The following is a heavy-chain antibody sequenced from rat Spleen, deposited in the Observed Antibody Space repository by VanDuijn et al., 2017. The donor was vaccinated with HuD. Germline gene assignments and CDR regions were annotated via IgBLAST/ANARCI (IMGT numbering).Heavy chain of an antibody. CDR2: ISYDGSST. CDR3: TTEYTTDYYYYWYFDF. Sequence: FTFNDHFMAWVRQAPTKGLEWVATISYDGSSTYYRDSVKGRFTVSRDNAKNTLFLQMDSLRSEDTATYYCTTEYTTDYYYYWYFDFWGPGTMVTVSS. J-gene: IGHJ1*01. D-gene: IGHD1-6*01. V-gene: IGHV5-20*01. CDR1: FTFNDHF.